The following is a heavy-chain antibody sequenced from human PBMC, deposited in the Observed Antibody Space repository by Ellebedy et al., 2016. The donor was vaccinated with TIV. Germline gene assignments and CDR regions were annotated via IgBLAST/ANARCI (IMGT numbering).Heavy chain of an antibody. CDR2: INHSGGT. J-gene: IGHJ4*02. V-gene: IGHV4-34*01. CDR3: ARRDYYGSGSYSQGTDY. D-gene: IGHD3-10*01. CDR1: GESFSGYY. Sequence: MPSETLSLTCAVYGESFSGYYWSWIRQPPGKGLEWIGEINHSGGTNYNPSLKSRVTISVDTSKNQFSLKLSSVTAADTAVYYCARRDYYGSGSYSQGTDYWGQGTLVTVSS.